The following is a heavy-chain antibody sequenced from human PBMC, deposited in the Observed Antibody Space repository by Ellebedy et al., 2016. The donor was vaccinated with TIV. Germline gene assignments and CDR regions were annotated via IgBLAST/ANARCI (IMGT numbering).Heavy chain of an antibody. CDR2: FSPNNDNK. CDR3: ATHPLKQGVPSPKQSNVYYYYSYGMDV. V-gene: IGHV1-18*01. D-gene: IGHD2-8*01. CDR1: GYSFLDYY. J-gene: IGHJ6*02. Sequence: ASVKVSCKASGYSFLDYYITWVRQASGQGLEWLGWFSPNNDNKTYYAQKFQGRVTMTTDTSTSTAYMALRSLRSDDTAVYYCATHPLKQGVPSPKQSNVYYYYSYGMDVWGQGTTVTVSS.